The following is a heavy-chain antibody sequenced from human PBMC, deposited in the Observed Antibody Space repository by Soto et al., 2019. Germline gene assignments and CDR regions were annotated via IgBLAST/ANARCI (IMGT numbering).Heavy chain of an antibody. V-gene: IGHV3-53*01. CDR1: GFTVSSNY. CDR2: IYRGGGT. J-gene: IGHJ4*02. Sequence: GGSLRLSCAVSGFTVSSNYMSWVRQAPGKGLEWVSLIYRGGGTYYADSVEGRFTISRDNSKNTLYLQMNSLRAEDTAVYYCARGGDTSFDYWGQGTLVTVSS. D-gene: IGHD1-26*01. CDR3: ARGGDTSFDY.